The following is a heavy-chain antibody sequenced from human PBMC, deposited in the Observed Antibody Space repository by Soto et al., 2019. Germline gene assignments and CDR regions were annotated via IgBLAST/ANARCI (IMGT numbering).Heavy chain of an antibody. D-gene: IGHD3-10*01. J-gene: IGHJ4*02. CDR3: ASGAGITMVRGVQSYFDY. Sequence: ASVKVSCKASGGTFSSYTISWVRQAPGQGLEWMGRIIPILGIANYAQKFRGRVTITADKSTSTAYMELSSLRSEDTAVYYCASGAGITMVRGVQSYFDYWGQGTLVTVSS. V-gene: IGHV1-69*02. CDR1: GGTFSSYT. CDR2: IIPILGIA.